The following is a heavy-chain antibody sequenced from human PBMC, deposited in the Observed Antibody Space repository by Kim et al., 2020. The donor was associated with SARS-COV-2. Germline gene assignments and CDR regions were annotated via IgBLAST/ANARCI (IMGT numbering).Heavy chain of an antibody. V-gene: IGHV3-49*04. J-gene: IGHJ6*02. Sequence: GGSLRLSCTASGFTFGDYAMSWVRQAPGKGLEWVGFIRSKAYGGTTEYAASVKGRFTISRDDSKSIAYLQMNSLKTEDTAVYYCTRGSCDFWSGYYNPYYYYGMDVWGQGTTVTVSS. CDR1: GFTFGDYA. D-gene: IGHD3-3*01. CDR3: TRGSCDFWSGYYNPYYYYGMDV. CDR2: IRSKAYGGTT.